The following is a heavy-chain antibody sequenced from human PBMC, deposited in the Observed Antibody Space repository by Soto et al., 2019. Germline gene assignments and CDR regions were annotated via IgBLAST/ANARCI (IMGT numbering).Heavy chain of an antibody. Sequence: QMQLVESGGGVVQPGGSLRISCGSSGFSFSFYGMHWVRQAPGRGLEWVAFIWYDGTSKFYADYVKGRFTISRDNSKTTLFLEMNSLRAEDTAVYYCARDGTPRRFMEKNYYNSYSCLDAWGQGTTVLVSS. CDR1: GFSFSFYG. D-gene: IGHD3-3*01. CDR3: ARDGTPRRFMEKNYYNSYSCLDA. CDR2: IWYDGTSK. J-gene: IGHJ6*02. V-gene: IGHV3-33*01.